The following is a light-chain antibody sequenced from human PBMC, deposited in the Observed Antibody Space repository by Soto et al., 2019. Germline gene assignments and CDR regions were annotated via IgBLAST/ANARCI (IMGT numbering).Light chain of an antibody. CDR3: QQYDSSPLT. V-gene: IGKV3-20*01. J-gene: IGKJ4*01. CDR1: QSVSSSY. CDR2: GAS. Sequence: EIVLTQSPGTLSLSPGERATLSCRASQSVSSSYLAWYQQKPGQARRLLIYGASSRATGIPDRFSGSGSGTDFTLTISRLEPEDFAVYYCQQYDSSPLTFGGGTKVEIK.